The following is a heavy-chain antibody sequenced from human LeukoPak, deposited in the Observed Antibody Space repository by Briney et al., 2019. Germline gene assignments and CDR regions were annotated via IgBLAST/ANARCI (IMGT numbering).Heavy chain of an antibody. D-gene: IGHD3-22*01. Sequence: ASVKVSCRASGYTFTGYYMHWVRQAPGQGLEWMGWINPNSGGTNYAQKFQGRVTMTRDTSISTAYMELSRLRSDDTAVYYCARDENYYDSSGYCAFDIWGQGTMVTVSS. V-gene: IGHV1-2*02. CDR1: GYTFTGYY. CDR3: ARDENYYDSSGYCAFDI. CDR2: INPNSGGT. J-gene: IGHJ3*02.